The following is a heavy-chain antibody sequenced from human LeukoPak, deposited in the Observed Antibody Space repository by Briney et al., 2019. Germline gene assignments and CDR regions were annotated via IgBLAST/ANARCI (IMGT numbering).Heavy chain of an antibody. CDR3: ARAPIRVVTFFDY. CDR2: IYYSGST. Sequence: KASQTLSLTCTVSGGSISSGDYYWSWIRQPPGKGLEWIGYIYYSGSTYYNPSLKSRVTISVDTSKNQFSLKLSSVTAADTAVYYCARAPIRVVTFFDYWGQGTLVTVSS. D-gene: IGHD3-3*01. V-gene: IGHV4-30-4*08. CDR1: GGSISSGDYY. J-gene: IGHJ4*02.